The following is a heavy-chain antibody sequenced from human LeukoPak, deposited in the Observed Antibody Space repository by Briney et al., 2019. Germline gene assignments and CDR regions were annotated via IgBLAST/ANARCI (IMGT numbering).Heavy chain of an antibody. Sequence: GASVTVSYMLSVYRLIHLSIHWVRQAPGKGLEWMGGFHPDEGEVIFAQHFQGRVAITEDTSTGPAYMELKSLIYDDPAGFYFAGVQVVAANYFDQWGQGSPVTVSS. CDR1: VYRLIHLS. CDR3: AGVQVVAANYFDQ. D-gene: IGHD2-15*01. J-gene: IGHJ4*02. V-gene: IGHV1-24*01. CDR2: FHPDEGEV.